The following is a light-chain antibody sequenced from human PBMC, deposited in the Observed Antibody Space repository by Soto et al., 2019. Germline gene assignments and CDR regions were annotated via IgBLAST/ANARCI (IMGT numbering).Light chain of an antibody. CDR3: QQYGSSPPT. CDR1: QSVSSSY. Sequence: EIGLTQSPGTLSLSPGERATLSCSASQSVSSSYLAWYQQKPGQAPRLLIYGASSRATGIPDRFSGSGSGTDFTLTISRLEPEDFAVYYCQQYGSSPPTFGPGTKVDI. V-gene: IGKV3-20*01. J-gene: IGKJ3*01. CDR2: GAS.